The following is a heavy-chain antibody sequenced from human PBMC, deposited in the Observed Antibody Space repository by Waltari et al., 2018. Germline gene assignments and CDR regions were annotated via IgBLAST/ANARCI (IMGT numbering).Heavy chain of an antibody. CDR1: GFHFSHFG. V-gene: IGHV3-30*02. J-gene: IGHJ4*02. Sequence: VQLVESGGGVVQPGGSLRLSCQASGFHFSHFGMHGVRQAPGKGLGLVALIWFDGSDKFYAASVRGRFTISRDNSKRTLHLDMDNLKVDDAAMYYCAKDAFGNTYLDLWGQGTLVTVSS. D-gene: IGHD3-10*01. CDR2: IWFDGSDK. CDR3: AKDAFGNTYLDL.